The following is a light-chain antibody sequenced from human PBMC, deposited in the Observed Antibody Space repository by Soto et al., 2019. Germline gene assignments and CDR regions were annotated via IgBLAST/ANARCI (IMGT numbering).Light chain of an antibody. J-gene: IGKJ1*01. V-gene: IGKV3-20*01. Sequence: DIVLTQSPGTLSLSPGERVTLSCRASQIVSSNYLAWYQQKPGQAPRLLIYGESSRATGIPDRFSGSGSGTDFTLTISRLEPEDFAVYYCQHYAGSPRTFGQGTKVDIK. CDR2: GES. CDR3: QHYAGSPRT. CDR1: QIVSSNY.